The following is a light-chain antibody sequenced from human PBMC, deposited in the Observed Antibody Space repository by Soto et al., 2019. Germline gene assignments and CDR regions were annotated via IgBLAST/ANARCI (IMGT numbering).Light chain of an antibody. J-gene: IGKJ2*01. CDR1: QGIGDT. CDR3: QQYGSSLYT. Sequence: EVVMTQSPATLSVSPGEGVTLSCRASQGIGDTLAWYQQRPGQAPRLLIYGASSRATGIPDRFSGSGSGTDFTLTINRLEPEDFAVYYCQQYGSSLYTFGQGTKVDIK. V-gene: IGKV3-20*01. CDR2: GAS.